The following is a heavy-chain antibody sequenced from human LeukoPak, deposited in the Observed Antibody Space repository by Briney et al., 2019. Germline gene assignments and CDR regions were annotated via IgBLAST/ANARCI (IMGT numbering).Heavy chain of an antibody. CDR3: AKERSIAAARNWFDP. CDR1: GFTFSDYY. Sequence: PGGSLRLSCAASGFTFSDYYMSWIRQAPGKGLEWVSYISSSSSYTNYADSVKGRFTISRDNAKNSLYLQMNSLRAEDTAVYYCAKERSIAAARNWFDPWGQGTQVTVSS. J-gene: IGHJ5*02. V-gene: IGHV3-11*05. CDR2: ISSSSSYT. D-gene: IGHD6-13*01.